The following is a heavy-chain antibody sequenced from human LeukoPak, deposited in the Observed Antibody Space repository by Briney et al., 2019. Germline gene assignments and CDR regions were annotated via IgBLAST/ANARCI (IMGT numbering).Heavy chain of an antibody. Sequence: SETLSLTCTVSGGSISSYYWSWIRQSPGKGLECIGCIHYTGSTNYNPSLKSRVTISVETSKNQFSLKLKSVTAADTAVYYCARGGYYGSGNDFRFDPWGQGTLVTVSS. CDR3: ARGGYYGSGNDFRFDP. CDR1: GGSISSYY. D-gene: IGHD3-10*01. CDR2: IHYTGST. V-gene: IGHV4-59*01. J-gene: IGHJ5*02.